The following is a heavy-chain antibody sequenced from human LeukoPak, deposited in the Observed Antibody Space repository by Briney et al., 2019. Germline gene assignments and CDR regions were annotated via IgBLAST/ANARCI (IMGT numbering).Heavy chain of an antibody. CDR2: IKSKTDGGTT. CDR1: GFTFSSYG. V-gene: IGHV3-15*01. D-gene: IGHD1-7*01. J-gene: IGHJ6*02. Sequence: GGSLRLSCAASGFTFSSYGMHWVRQAPGKGLEWVGRIKSKTDGGTTDYAAPVKGRFTISRDDSKNMLYLQMNSLKTEDTAVYYCTTVLRTTYYYGMDVWGQGTTVTVSS. CDR3: TTVLRTTYYYGMDV.